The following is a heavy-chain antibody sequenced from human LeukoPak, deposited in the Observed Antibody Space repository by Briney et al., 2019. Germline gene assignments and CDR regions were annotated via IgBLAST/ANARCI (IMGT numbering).Heavy chain of an antibody. CDR3: ASSITILRGVVRYFDY. V-gene: IGHV3-7*03. CDR2: IKPDGSEK. Sequence: PGGSLRLSCVASGLTFSSYWMRWVRQAPGKGLEWVANIKPDGSEKNYVDSVKGRFTTSRDNAKNSLYLQMNSLRAEDTAVYYCASSITILRGVVRYFDYWGQGTLVTVSS. J-gene: IGHJ4*02. D-gene: IGHD3-10*01. CDR1: GLTFSSYW.